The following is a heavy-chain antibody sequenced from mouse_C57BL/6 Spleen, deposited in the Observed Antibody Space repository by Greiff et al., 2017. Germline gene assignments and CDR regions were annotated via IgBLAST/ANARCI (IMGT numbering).Heavy chain of an antibody. V-gene: IGHV5-9-1*02. J-gene: IGHJ2*01. D-gene: IGHD1-1*01. CDR1: GFTFSSYA. Sequence: EVKLMESGEGLVKPGGSLKLSCAASGFTFSSYAMSWVRQTPEKRLEWVAYISSGGDYIYYADTVKGRFTISRDNARNTLYLQMSSLKSEDTAMYYCTRAVYYGSRGAHFDYWGQGTTLTVSS. CDR2: ISSGGDYI. CDR3: TRAVYYGSRGAHFDY.